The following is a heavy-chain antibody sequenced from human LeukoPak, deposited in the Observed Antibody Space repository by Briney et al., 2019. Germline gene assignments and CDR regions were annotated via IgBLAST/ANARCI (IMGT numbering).Heavy chain of an antibody. Sequence: GGSLRLSCAASGFTFSSYGMHWVRQAPGKGLEWVAFIRYDGSQKYYADYLKGRFTMSRDNSKNTVHLQMNSLRADDTAVYYCAREGVRMSCWGTPVVYWGQGTLVTVSS. V-gene: IGHV3-30*02. D-gene: IGHD3-16*01. CDR3: AREGVRMSCWGTPVVY. CDR2: IRYDGSQK. J-gene: IGHJ4*02. CDR1: GFTFSSYG.